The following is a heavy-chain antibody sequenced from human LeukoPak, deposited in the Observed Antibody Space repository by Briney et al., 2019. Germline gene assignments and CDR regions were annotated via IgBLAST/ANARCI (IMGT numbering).Heavy chain of an antibody. D-gene: IGHD6-13*01. V-gene: IGHV1-69*04. CDR2: IIPILGIA. Sequence: GASVKVSCKASGYTFTSYGISWVRQAPGQGLEWMGRIIPILGIANYAQKFQGRVTITADKSTSTAYMELSSLRSEDTAVYYCARDSIIAAAGTDYWGQGTLVTVSS. CDR1: GYTFTSYG. J-gene: IGHJ4*02. CDR3: ARDSIIAAAGTDY.